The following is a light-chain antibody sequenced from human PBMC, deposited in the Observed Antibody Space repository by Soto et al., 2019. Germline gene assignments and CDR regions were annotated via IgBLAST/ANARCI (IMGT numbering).Light chain of an antibody. Sequence: DIQMTQSPSTLSASIVDRVAITFRASDSIGSWLAWYQQKPGKAPKLLIYKASSLESGVPSRFSGSGSGTEFTLTISSLQPDDFATYYCQQYNSYSWTFGQGTRWIS. CDR3: QQYNSYSWT. CDR2: KAS. J-gene: IGKJ1*01. V-gene: IGKV1-5*03. CDR1: DSIGSW.